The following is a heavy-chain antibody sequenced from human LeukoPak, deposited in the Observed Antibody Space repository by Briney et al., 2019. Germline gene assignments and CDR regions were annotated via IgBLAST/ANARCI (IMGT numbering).Heavy chain of an antibody. CDR1: GYSFTSYW. J-gene: IGHJ6*03. V-gene: IGHV5-51*01. D-gene: IGHD1-26*01. CDR3: ARRIVGATTSDYYYYYMDV. CDR2: IYPGDSDT. Sequence: GESPEISRKGSGYSFTSYWIGWVRQMPGKGLEWMGIIYPGDSDTRYSPSFQGQVTISADKSISTAYLQWSSLKASDTAMYYCARRIVGATTSDYYYYYMDVWGKGTTVTVSS.